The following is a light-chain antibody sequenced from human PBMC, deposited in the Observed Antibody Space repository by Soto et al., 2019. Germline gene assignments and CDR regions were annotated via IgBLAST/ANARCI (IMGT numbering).Light chain of an antibody. CDR1: TGAVTSGYY. CDR2: STS. V-gene: IGLV7-43*01. Sequence: QTVVTQEPSLTVSPGGTVTLTCASNTGAVTSGYYPNWFQQKAGQAPRVLIYSTSNKHSWTPARFSGSLLGGKAALTLSGVQPEDEAEYYCLLFYGDAWVFGGGTKLPS. CDR3: LLFYGDAWV. J-gene: IGLJ3*02.